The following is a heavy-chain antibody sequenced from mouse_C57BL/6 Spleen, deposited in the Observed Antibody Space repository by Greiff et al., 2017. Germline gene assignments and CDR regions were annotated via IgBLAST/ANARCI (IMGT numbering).Heavy chain of an antibody. CDR3: ARSNGNYAWFAY. CDR2: INPSNGGT. CDR1: GYTFTSYW. V-gene: IGHV1-53*01. Sequence: VQLQQPGTELVKPGASVKLSCKASGYTFTSYWMHWVKQRPGQGLEWIGNINPSNGGTNYNEKFKGKATLTVDTSSSTAYMQLSSLTAEDSAVYYCARSNGNYAWFAYWGQGTLVTVSA. D-gene: IGHD2-1*01. J-gene: IGHJ3*01.